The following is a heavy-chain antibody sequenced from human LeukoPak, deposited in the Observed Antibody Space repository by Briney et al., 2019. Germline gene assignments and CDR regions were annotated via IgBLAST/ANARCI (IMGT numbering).Heavy chain of an antibody. CDR1: GGTFSSYA. V-gene: IGHV1-69*13. CDR2: IIPIFGTA. CDR3: AVNCDGYFDAFDI. J-gene: IGHJ3*02. Sequence: SVKVSCTASGGTFSSYAISCVRQAPGQGLEWRGGIIPIFGTANYAQKFQGRVTITADESTSTAYMELSSLRSEDTAVYYCAVNCDGYFDAFDIWGQGTMVTVSS. D-gene: IGHD3-22*01.